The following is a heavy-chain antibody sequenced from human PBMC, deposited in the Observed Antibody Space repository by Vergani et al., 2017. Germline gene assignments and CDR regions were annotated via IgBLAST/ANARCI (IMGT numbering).Heavy chain of an antibody. D-gene: IGHD3-22*01. J-gene: IGHJ6*03. CDR2: ISGSGGST. Sequence: EVQLLESGGGLVQPGGSLRLSCAASGFTFSSYAMSWVRQAPGKGLEWVSAISGSGGSTYYADSVKGRFTISRDNSKNTLYLQMNSLRAEDTAVYYCAKDTHRWSSGYYGETDYYYMDVWGKGP. V-gene: IGHV3-23*01. CDR1: GFTFSSYA. CDR3: AKDTHRWSSGYYGETDYYYMDV.